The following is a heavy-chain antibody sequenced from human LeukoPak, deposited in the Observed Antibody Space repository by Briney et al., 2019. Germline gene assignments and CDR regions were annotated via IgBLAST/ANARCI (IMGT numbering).Heavy chain of an antibody. V-gene: IGHV1-69*13. CDR3: ARGDTIGVYFDY. J-gene: IGHJ4*02. D-gene: IGHD3-16*01. CDR1: GGTFSSYA. Sequence: GASVKVSCKASGGTFSSYAISWVRQAPGQGLEWMGGIIPIFGTANYAQKFQGRVTITADESTSTAYMELSSLRSEDTAVYYCARGDTIGVYFDYWGQGTLVAVSS. CDR2: IIPIFGTA.